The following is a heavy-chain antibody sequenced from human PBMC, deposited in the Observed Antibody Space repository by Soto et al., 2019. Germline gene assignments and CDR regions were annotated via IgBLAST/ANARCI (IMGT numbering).Heavy chain of an antibody. D-gene: IGHD5-12*01. CDR1: GYTFRNYD. J-gene: IGHJ6*02. CDR2: ISISKGKT. CDR3: ARKGYIGNFGLDV. V-gene: IGHV1-18*01. Sequence: QVQLVQSGAEVKRPGASVKVSCKASGYTFRNYDVAWVRRAPGHGLEWMGWISISKGKTYYQERLQGRVTMTMDTGSTTAYMEVRSLRSDDTAVDYCARKGYIGNFGLDVWGQGTTVTVS.